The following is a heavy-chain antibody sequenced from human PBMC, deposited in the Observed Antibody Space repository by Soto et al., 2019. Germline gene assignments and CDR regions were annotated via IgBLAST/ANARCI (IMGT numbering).Heavy chain of an antibody. CDR2: IWYNGTNK. J-gene: IGHJ4*02. V-gene: IGHV3-33*01. CDR1: GFPFWTYG. CDR3: ARAGSAASGNPFEH. Sequence: QEQLVESGGGVVQPGRSLRLSCAASGFPFWTYGMHWVRQAPGKGLEWVAVIWYNGTNKYYADSLKGRFTISRDNSXNTLYLQMNSLRVEDTAIYYCARAGSAASGNPFEHWGQGTLVTVSS. D-gene: IGHD6-13*01.